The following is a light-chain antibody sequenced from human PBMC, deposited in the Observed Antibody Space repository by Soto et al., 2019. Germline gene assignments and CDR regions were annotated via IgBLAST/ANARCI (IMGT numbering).Light chain of an antibody. V-gene: IGKV1-6*01. CDR3: LQDYTYHWT. Sequence: IQMTQSPSSLSASVGDRVTITCRASQGIRSDLGWFQQKPGKAPKLLISATSILQSGVPSRFSGSGSGTDFTLTISGLQHEDFESYYCLQDYTYHWTFGQGTKVDIK. CDR1: QGIRSD. J-gene: IGKJ1*01. CDR2: ATS.